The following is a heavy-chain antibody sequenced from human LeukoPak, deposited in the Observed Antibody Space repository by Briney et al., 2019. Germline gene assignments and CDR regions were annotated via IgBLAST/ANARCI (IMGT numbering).Heavy chain of an antibody. Sequence: ASVKVSCKASGYTFTGYYMHWVRQAPGQGLEWMGWINPNSGDTNYAQKFQGRVTMTRDASISTAYMELSRLRSDDTAVYYCARSRGRISIFGIIITDFNYWGQGTLVTVSS. J-gene: IGHJ4*02. D-gene: IGHD3-3*01. V-gene: IGHV1-2*02. CDR2: INPNSGDT. CDR1: GYTFTGYY. CDR3: ARSRGRISIFGIIITDFNY.